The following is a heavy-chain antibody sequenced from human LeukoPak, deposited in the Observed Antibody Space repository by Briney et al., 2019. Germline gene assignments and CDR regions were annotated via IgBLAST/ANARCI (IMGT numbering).Heavy chain of an antibody. V-gene: IGHV1-46*01. D-gene: IGHD1-26*01. CDR2: INPSGGST. J-gene: IGHJ4*02. Sequence: ASVKVSCKASGYTFTSYGISWVRQAPGQGLEWMGIINPSGGSTSYAQKFQGRVTMTRDTSTSTVYMELSSLRSEDTAVYYCAREFSDSGSYDYWGQGTLVTVSS. CDR1: GYTFTSYG. CDR3: AREFSDSGSYDY.